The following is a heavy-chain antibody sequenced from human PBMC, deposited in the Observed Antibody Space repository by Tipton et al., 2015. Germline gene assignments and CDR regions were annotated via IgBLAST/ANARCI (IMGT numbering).Heavy chain of an antibody. J-gene: IGHJ5*02. V-gene: IGHV4-34*01. D-gene: IGHD2-2*01. CDR2: INHGGSS. CDR1: GGSFSDYY. Sequence: TLSLTCAVYGGSFSDYYWTWIRQPPGKGLEWIGEINHGGSSNYKTSLNSRVSVSVDTSKNQFSLRVSSVTAADTAVYYCARLIQLWQRAKWVDPWGQGPLVTVSS. CDR3: ARLIQLWQRAKWVDP.